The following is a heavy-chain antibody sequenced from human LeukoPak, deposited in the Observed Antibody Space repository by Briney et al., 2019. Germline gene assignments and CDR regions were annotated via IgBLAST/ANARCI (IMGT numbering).Heavy chain of an antibody. V-gene: IGHV4-34*01. Sequence: SETLSLTCAVYGGSLSGYYWSWIRQPPGKGLEWIGEINHSGSTNYNPSLKSRVTISVDTSKNQFSLKLSSVTAADTAVYYCARGNSSSSLDYWGQGTLVTVSS. CDR3: ARGNSSSSLDY. CDR2: INHSGST. J-gene: IGHJ4*02. CDR1: GGSLSGYY. D-gene: IGHD6-6*01.